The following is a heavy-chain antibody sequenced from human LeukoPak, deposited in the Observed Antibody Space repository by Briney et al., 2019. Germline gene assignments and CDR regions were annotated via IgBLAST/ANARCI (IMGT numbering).Heavy chain of an antibody. D-gene: IGHD3-3*01. V-gene: IGHV4-4*09. Sequence: SETLSLTCTVSGGSISSYYWSWIRQPPGKGLEWIGYIYTSGITNYNPSPKSRVTISVDTSKNQFSLKLSSVTAADTAVYYCARLHSDFWSGYWDYYYYYYMDVWGKGTTVNVSS. CDR2: IYTSGIT. CDR1: GGSISSYY. J-gene: IGHJ6*03. CDR3: ARLHSDFWSGYWDYYYYYYMDV.